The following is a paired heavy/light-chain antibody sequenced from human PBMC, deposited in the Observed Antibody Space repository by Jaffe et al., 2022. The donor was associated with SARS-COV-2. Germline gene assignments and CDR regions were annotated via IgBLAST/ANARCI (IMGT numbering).Heavy chain of an antibody. CDR2: INHSGST. CDR3: ARVASALVTDRYYYGMDV. CDR1: GGSFSGYY. J-gene: IGHJ6*02. D-gene: IGHD3-9*01. V-gene: IGHV4-34*01. Sequence: QVQLQQWGAGLLKPSETLSLTCAVYGGSFSGYYWSWIRQPPGKGLEWIGEINHSGSTNYNPSLKSRVTISVDTSKNQFSLKLSSVTAADTAVYYCARVASALVTDRYYYGMDVWGQGTTVTVSS.
Light chain of an antibody. V-gene: IGKV1-8*01. CDR2: AAS. Sequence: AIRMTQSPSSFSASTGDRVTITCRASQGISSYLAWYQQKPGKAPKLLIYAASTLQSGVPSRFSGSGSGTDFTLTISCLQSEDFATYYCQQYYSYPRTFGQGTKLEIK. CDR1: QGISSY. J-gene: IGKJ2*01. CDR3: QQYYSYPRT.